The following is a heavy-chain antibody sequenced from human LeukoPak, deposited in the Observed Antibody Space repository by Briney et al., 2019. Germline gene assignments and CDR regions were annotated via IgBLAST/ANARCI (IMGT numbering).Heavy chain of an antibody. CDR1: GFTVSSNY. D-gene: IGHD5-24*01. Sequence: GGSLRLSCAASGFTVSSNYMSWVRQAPGKGLEWVSVIYSGGSTYYADSVKGQFTISRDNSKNTLYLQMNSLRAEDTAVYYCASSSQLFTGLEFGYWGQGTLVTVSS. CDR2: IYSGGST. V-gene: IGHV3-53*01. CDR3: ASSSQLFTGLEFGY. J-gene: IGHJ4*02.